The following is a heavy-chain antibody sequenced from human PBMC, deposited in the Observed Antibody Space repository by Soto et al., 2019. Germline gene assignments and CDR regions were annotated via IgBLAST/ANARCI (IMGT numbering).Heavy chain of an antibody. CDR3: ARGARYGVVVVPAAAYNWLDP. CDR1: GCSFTSYW. V-gene: IGHV5-51*01. CDR2: IYPGDSDT. D-gene: IGHD2-2*01. J-gene: IGHJ5*02. Sequence: GESLKLSCKGSGCSFTSYWIGWVRQMPGKGLEWMGIIYPGDSDTRYSPSFQGQVTISADKSISTAYLQWSSLKASDTAMYYCARGARYGVVVVPAAAYNWLDPWGKGTLVTPSS.